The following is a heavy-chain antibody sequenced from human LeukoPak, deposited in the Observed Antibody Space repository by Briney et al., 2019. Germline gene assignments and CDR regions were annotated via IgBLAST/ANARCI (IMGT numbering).Heavy chain of an antibody. Sequence: GGSLRLSCAASGFTFSSYSMNWVRQAPGKGLEWVSAISGSGGSTYYADSVKGRFTISRDNSKNTLYLQMNSLRAEDTAVYYCAKDHELLWFGELCGFDYWGQGTLVTVSS. CDR1: GFTFSSYS. D-gene: IGHD3-10*01. CDR3: AKDHELLWFGELCGFDY. J-gene: IGHJ4*02. V-gene: IGHV3-23*01. CDR2: ISGSGGST.